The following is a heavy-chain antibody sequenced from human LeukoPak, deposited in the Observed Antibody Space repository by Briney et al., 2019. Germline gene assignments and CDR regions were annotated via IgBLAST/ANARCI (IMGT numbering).Heavy chain of an antibody. CDR3: ASPYGSGSYYSDYYYGMDV. D-gene: IGHD3-10*01. V-gene: IGHV3-48*01. CDR2: ISSSSSTI. J-gene: IGHJ6*02. CDR1: GFTFSSYS. Sequence: PGGSLRLSCAASGFTFSSYSMNWVRQAPGKGLEWVSYISSSSSTIYYADSVKGRFTISRDNAKNSLYLQMNSLRAEDTAVYYCASPYGSGSYYSDYYYGMDVWGQGTTVTVSS.